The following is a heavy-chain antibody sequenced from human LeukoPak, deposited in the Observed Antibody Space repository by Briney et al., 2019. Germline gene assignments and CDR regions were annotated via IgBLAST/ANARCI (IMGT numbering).Heavy chain of an antibody. CDR1: GFTVSSNY. D-gene: IGHD3/OR15-3a*01. Sequence: GGSLRLSCAASGFTVSSNYMSWVRQAPGKGLEWVSVIYSGRSTYYADSVKGRFTISRDNSKNTLFLQMNSLRAEDTAVYYCARDLGHSLDYWGQGTLVTVSS. V-gene: IGHV3-53*01. J-gene: IGHJ4*02. CDR2: IYSGRST. CDR3: ARDLGHSLDY.